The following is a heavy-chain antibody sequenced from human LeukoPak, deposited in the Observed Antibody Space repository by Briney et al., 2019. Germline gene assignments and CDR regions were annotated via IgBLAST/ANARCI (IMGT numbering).Heavy chain of an antibody. CDR3: ARDMGYCSSTSCYVYYGMDV. V-gene: IGHV4-59*01. D-gene: IGHD2-2*01. J-gene: IGHJ6*02. CDR1: GGSISSYY. Sequence: SETLSLTCTVSGGSISSYYWGWIRQPPGKGLEWIGYIYYSGSTNYNPSLKSRVTISVDTSKNQFSLKLSSVTAAGTAVYYCARDMGYCSSTSCYVYYGMDVWGQGTTVTVSS. CDR2: IYYSGST.